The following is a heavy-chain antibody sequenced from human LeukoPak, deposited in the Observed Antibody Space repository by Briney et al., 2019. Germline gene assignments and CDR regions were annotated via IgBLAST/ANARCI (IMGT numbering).Heavy chain of an antibody. Sequence: PSETLSLTCTVSGYFISSGYYWGWIRQPPGKGLEWIGNIYHSGSTDYNPSLKNRVTISVDTSKNHFSLKLSSVTAADTAVYYCARDVQNWFDPWGQGTLVTVSS. CDR1: GYFISSGYY. V-gene: IGHV4-38-2*02. CDR3: ARDVQNWFDP. J-gene: IGHJ5*02. CDR2: IYHSGST.